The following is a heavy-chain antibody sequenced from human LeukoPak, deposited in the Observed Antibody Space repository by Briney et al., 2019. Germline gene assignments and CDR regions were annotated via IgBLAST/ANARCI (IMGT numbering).Heavy chain of an antibody. CDR2: IHYSGST. CDR1: GYSISSSYY. CDR3: ARISSSNWYNERGAFDV. V-gene: IGHV4-38-2*02. Sequence: SETLSLTCTVSGYSISSSYYWGWIRQPPGKGLEWIGSIHYSGSTNYNPSLKSRVTISVDTSKNQFSLKLRSVTAADTAVYYCARISSSNWYNERGAFDVWGQGTMVTVSS. D-gene: IGHD6-13*01. J-gene: IGHJ3*01.